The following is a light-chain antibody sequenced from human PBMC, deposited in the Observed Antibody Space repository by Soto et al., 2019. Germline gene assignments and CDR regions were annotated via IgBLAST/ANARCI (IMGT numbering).Light chain of an antibody. J-gene: IGKJ3*01. CDR2: GAS. V-gene: IGKV1-9*01. Sequence: DIQLTQSPFFLSASVGDRVTITCRASQGIRSYLAWYQQRPGKAPELLIYGASTLRTGVASRFSGSGSGTEFTLTISSLQHEDLATYFCQQLNIFPPLFTFGPGTKVDIK. CDR3: QQLNIFPPLFT. CDR1: QGIRSY.